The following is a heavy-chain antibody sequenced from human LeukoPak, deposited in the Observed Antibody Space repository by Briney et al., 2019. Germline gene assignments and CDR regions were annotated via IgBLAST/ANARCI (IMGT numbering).Heavy chain of an antibody. D-gene: IGHD3-22*01. Sequence: ASVKVSCKASGYTFTSYYMHWVRQAPGQGLEWMGIINPSGGSTSYAQKFQGRVTMTRDMSTSTVYMELSSLRSEDTAVYYCARVTTILISSGYYFDYWGQGTLVTVSS. J-gene: IGHJ4*02. CDR3: ARVTTILISSGYYFDY. V-gene: IGHV1-46*01. CDR1: GYTFTSYY. CDR2: INPSGGST.